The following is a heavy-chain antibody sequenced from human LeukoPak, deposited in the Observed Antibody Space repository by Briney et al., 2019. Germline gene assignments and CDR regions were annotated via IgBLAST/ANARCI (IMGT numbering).Heavy chain of an antibody. V-gene: IGHV1-2*02. CDR3: ARWGELNAFDI. CDR2: INPNSGGT. D-gene: IGHD3-16*01. Sequence: ASVTVSFKASGYTFTDYYMHWVRQAPGQGPEWMGWINPNSGGTNYAQKFPGRVTINSETSISTAYMELSRRGSDDTAVYYCARWGELNAFDIWGQGTMVTVSS. CDR1: GYTFTDYY. J-gene: IGHJ3*02.